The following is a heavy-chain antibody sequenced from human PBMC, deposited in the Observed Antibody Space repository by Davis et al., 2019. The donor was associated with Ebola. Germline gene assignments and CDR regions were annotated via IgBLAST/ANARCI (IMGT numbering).Heavy chain of an antibody. J-gene: IGHJ4*02. CDR1: GGSISSYY. CDR3: ARHFDY. Sequence: MPSETLSLTCTVSGGSISSYYWSWIRQPPGKGLEWIGYIYYSGSTYYNPSLKSRVTISVDTSKNQFSLKLSSVTAADTAVYYCARHFDYWGQGTLVTVSS. CDR2: IYYSGST. V-gene: IGHV4-59*08.